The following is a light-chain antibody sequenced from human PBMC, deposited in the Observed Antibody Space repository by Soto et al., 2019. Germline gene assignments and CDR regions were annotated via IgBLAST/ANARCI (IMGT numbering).Light chain of an antibody. J-gene: IGKJ4*01. V-gene: IGKV3-11*01. Sequence: EIVLTQSPATMSLSPGERATLSCRTSQSVSRNLAWYQQKPGQAPRLLIYDASQRATGIAARFSGTGSGTDFILTISRLEPEDFAVYYCQQYGSSSLTFGGGTKVDI. CDR1: QSVSRN. CDR2: DAS. CDR3: QQYGSSSLT.